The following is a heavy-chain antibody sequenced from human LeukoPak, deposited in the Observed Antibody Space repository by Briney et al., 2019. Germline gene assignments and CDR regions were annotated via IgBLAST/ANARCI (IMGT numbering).Heavy chain of an antibody. CDR2: ISSSSTYT. D-gene: IGHD6-19*01. CDR1: GFTFSDYY. J-gene: IGHJ4*02. Sequence: GGSLRLSCAVPGFTFSDYYMTWIRQAPGKGLEWVSYISSSSTYTNYADSVKGRFTISRDNAKNSLYLQMNSLRAEDTAVYYCARERIYSSGWYLIDYWGQGTLVTVSS. V-gene: IGHV3-11*05. CDR3: ARERIYSSGWYLIDY.